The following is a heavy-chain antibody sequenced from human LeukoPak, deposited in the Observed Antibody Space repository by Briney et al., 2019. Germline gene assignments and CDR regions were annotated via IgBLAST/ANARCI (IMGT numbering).Heavy chain of an antibody. V-gene: IGHV3-64*01. D-gene: IGHD3-22*01. CDR3: ARDSDSSGYYYGMDV. Sequence: GGPLRLSCAASGFTFSSYAMHWVRQAPGKGLEYVSAISSNGGSTYYANSVKGRFTISRDNSKNTLYLQMGSLRAEDMAVYYCARDSDSSGYYYGMDVWGQGTTVTVSS. J-gene: IGHJ6*02. CDR2: ISSNGGST. CDR1: GFTFSSYA.